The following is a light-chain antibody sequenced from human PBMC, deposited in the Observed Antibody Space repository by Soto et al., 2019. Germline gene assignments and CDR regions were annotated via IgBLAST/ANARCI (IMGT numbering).Light chain of an antibody. Sequence: SYELTQPPSVSMAPGKAATITCGGNNIGSKSVHWYQQKPGQAPVLVIYYDTDRPSGIPERFSGSNSGNTATLTISRVEAGDEADYYCQLWDSSSDHVFFGGGTKLTVL. CDR3: QLWDSSSDHVF. CDR1: NIGSKS. CDR2: YDT. J-gene: IGLJ2*01. V-gene: IGLV3-21*04.